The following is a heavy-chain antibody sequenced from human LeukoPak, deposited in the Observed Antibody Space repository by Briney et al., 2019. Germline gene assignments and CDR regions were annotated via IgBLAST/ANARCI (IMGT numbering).Heavy chain of an antibody. CDR3: ARGTRVYVDY. J-gene: IGHJ4*02. Sequence: SETLSLTCTVSGGSISSYYWSWIRQPPGKGLEWIGYIYYSGSTNYNPSLKSRVTISVDTSKNQFSLKLSSVTAADTAVYYCARGTRVYVDYWGQGTLVTVSS. CDR2: IYYSGST. V-gene: IGHV4-59*01. CDR1: GGSISSYY.